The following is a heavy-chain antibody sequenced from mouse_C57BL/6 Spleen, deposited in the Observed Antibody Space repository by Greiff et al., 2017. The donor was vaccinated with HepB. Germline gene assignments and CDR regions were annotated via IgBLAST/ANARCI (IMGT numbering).Heavy chain of an antibody. CDR3: AREPSYYGSTWFAY. Sequence: QVQLQQSGAELVKPGASVKISCKASGYAFSSYWMNWVKQRPGKGLEWIGQIYPGDGDTNYNGKFKGKATLTADKSSSTAYMQLSSLTSEDSAVYFCAREPSYYGSTWFAYWGQGTLVTVSA. J-gene: IGHJ3*01. D-gene: IGHD1-1*01. V-gene: IGHV1-80*01. CDR2: IYPGDGDT. CDR1: GYAFSSYW.